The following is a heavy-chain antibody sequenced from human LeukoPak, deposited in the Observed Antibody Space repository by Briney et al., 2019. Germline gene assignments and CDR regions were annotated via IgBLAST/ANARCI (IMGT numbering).Heavy chain of an antibody. V-gene: IGHV3-48*03. D-gene: IGHD3-22*01. J-gene: IGHJ4*02. Sequence: PGGSLRLSCAASGFTFSSYEVNWVRQAPGKGLEWVSYISSSGSTIYYADSVKGRFTISRDNAKNSLYLQMNSLRAEDTAVYYCAREVMGGSSGYYYGVGNWGQGTLVTVSS. CDR1: GFTFSSYE. CDR3: AREVMGGSSGYYYGVGN. CDR2: ISSSGSTI.